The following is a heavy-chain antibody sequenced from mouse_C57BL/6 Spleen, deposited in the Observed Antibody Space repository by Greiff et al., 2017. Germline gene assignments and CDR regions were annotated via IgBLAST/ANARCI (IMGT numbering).Heavy chain of an antibody. CDR2: ISYDGSN. Sequence: DVKLQESGPGLVKPSPSLSLTCTVTGYSFTSAYYWYWIRQFPGNKLDWMGYISYDGSNNYNPSLKKRTTITPDTSKKQSFLKLNSVTTEDTARYCCANLLKKSGWGKGTLVTVSA. V-gene: IGHV3-6*01. CDR1: GYSFTSAYY. J-gene: IGHJ3*01. D-gene: IGHD1-3*01. CDR3: ANLLKKSG.